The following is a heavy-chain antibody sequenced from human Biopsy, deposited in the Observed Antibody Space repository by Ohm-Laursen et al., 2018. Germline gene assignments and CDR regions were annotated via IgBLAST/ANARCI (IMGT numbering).Heavy chain of an antibody. CDR1: GGSISDSTYH. V-gene: IGHV4-39*07. D-gene: IGHD5-12*01. J-gene: IGHJ4*02. CDR3: ARLGSGDYFPTFFDF. CDR2: IYYSGNT. Sequence: SETLSLTCTVSGGSISDSTYHWGWIRQSPGKGLEWIGNIYYSGNTDYNPSLKSRVTISVDTSKNQFSLKLSSVTAADTAVYYCARLGSGDYFPTFFDFWGQGALVTVSS.